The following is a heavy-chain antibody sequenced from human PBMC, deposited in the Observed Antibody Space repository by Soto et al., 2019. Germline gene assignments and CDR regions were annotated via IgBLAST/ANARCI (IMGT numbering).Heavy chain of an antibody. J-gene: IGHJ6*02. V-gene: IGHV4-59*01. D-gene: IGHD5-18*01. CDR3: ARERAGYSYGAYYGMDV. Sequence: SETLSLTCTVSGGSISSYYWSWIRQPPGKGLEWIGNIYYSGSTIYNPSLKSRVTVSVDTSKNQFSLKLNSVTAADTAVYYCARERAGYSYGAYYGMDVWGQGTTVTVSS. CDR1: GGSISSYY. CDR2: IYYSGST.